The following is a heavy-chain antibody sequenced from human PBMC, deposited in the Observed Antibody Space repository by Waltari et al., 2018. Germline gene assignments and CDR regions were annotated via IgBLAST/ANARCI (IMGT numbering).Heavy chain of an antibody. CDR1: GGSFSGYS. J-gene: IGHJ4*02. D-gene: IGHD3-10*01. V-gene: IGHV4-34*02. CDR2: VNDVGIT. Sequence: QVQLQQWGAGLLKPSETLSLTCVVYGGSFSGYSWSWIRQPPGKGLEWIGEVNDVGITNYNPSLKSRVTISIDTSKNQFSLKLTSVPAADTAVYYCARGNILLWSPGYFDYWGQGTLVTVSS. CDR3: ARGNILLWSPGYFDY.